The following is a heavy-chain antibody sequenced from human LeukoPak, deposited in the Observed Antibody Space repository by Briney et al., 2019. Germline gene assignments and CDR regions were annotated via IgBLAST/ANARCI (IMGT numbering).Heavy chain of an antibody. D-gene: IGHD1-1*01. J-gene: IGHJ4*02. CDR2: ISYDGSNK. CDR3: ARDGAGSGDRGIDY. Sequence: GRSLRLSCAASGFTFSSYTLHWVRQAPGKGLECVAVISYDGSNKYYADSVKGRFTISRDNSKNTLYLQMNSLRAEDTAVYYCARDGAGSGDRGIDYWGQGTLVTVSS. V-gene: IGHV3-30-3*01. CDR1: GFTFSSYT.